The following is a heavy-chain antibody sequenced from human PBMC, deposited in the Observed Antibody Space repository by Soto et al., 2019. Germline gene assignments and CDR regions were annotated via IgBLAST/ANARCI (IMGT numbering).Heavy chain of an antibody. J-gene: IGHJ4*02. CDR1: GGSISSYY. CDR2: IHYSGST. CDR3: ARRYGDCFDY. D-gene: IGHD4-17*01. Sequence: SETLSLTCTVSGGSISSYYWSWIRQPPGKGLEWIGYIHYSGSTNYNPSLKSRVTIPVDTSKNQFSLKLSSVTAADTAVYYCARRYGDCFDYWGQGTLVTVSS. V-gene: IGHV4-59*08.